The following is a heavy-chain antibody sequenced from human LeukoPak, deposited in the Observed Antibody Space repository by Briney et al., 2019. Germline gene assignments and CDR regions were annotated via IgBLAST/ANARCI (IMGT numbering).Heavy chain of an antibody. D-gene: IGHD3-16*01. J-gene: IGHJ6*02. CDR3: ARSTVGVLDV. CDR2: IYYSGST. V-gene: IGHV4-59*01. CDR1: GGSISSYY. Sequence: SETLSLTCPVSGGSISSYYWSWIRQPPGKGLEWIGYIYYSGSTNYNPSLKSRVTISVDTSKNQFSLKLSSVTAADTAVYYCARSTVGVLDVWGRGTTVTVSS.